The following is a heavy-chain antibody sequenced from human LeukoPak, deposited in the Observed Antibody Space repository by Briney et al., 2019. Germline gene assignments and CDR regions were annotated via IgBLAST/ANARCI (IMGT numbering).Heavy chain of an antibody. J-gene: IGHJ4*02. D-gene: IGHD6-13*01. CDR1: GYTFTNYG. CDR3: ARDSDTRVIAAKFAY. Sequence: ASVKDSCKASGYTFTNYGMRWVRQAPGQGLEWMGWISAHNGNTNYAQKLQGRVTMTTDTSTNTAYMELRSLKSDDAAVYYCARDSDTRVIAAKFAYWGQGTLVTVSS. V-gene: IGHV1-18*01. CDR2: ISAHNGNT.